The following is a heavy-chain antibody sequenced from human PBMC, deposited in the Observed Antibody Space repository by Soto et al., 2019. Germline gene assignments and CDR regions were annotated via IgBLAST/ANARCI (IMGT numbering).Heavy chain of an antibody. D-gene: IGHD2-21*01. CDR1: GGSISSSSYY. J-gene: IGHJ6*03. V-gene: IGHV4-39*01. CDR2: IYYSGST. CDR3: ARHVARSPMDV. Sequence: ETLSLTCTVSGGSISSSSYYWGWIRQPPGKGLEWIGSIYYSGSTYYNPSLKSRVTISVDTSKNQFSLKLSSVTAADTAVYYCARHVARSPMDVWGKGTTVTVSS.